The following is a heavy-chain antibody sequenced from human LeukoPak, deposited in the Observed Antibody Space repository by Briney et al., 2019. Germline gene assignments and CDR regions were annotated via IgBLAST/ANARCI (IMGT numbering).Heavy chain of an antibody. CDR2: IYTSGST. Sequence: SETLSLTCTVSGGSISNYYWSWIRQPPGKGLEWIGYIYTSGSTNYNPSLESRVTMSVDTSKNQFSLKLSSVTAADAAVYYCARQKLLNNWFDPWGQGTPVTVSS. V-gene: IGHV4-4*09. J-gene: IGHJ5*02. CDR3: ARQKLLNNWFDP. CDR1: GGSISNYY. D-gene: IGHD2-8*01.